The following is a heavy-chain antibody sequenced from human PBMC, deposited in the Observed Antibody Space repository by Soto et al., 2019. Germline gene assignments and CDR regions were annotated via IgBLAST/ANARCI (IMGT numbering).Heavy chain of an antibody. V-gene: IGHV3-74*01. CDR3: ARGMGYCSSTSCEYYDILTHLFGYYYYYGMDV. CDR1: GFTFSSYW. J-gene: IGHJ6*02. Sequence: EVQLVESGGGLVQPGGSLRLSCAASGFTFSSYWMHWVRQAPGKGLVWVSRINSDGSSTSYADSVKGRFTISRDNAKNTLYLQMNSLRAEDTAVYYCARGMGYCSSTSCEYYDILTHLFGYYYYYGMDVWGQGTTVTVSS. D-gene: IGHD2-2*01. CDR2: INSDGSST.